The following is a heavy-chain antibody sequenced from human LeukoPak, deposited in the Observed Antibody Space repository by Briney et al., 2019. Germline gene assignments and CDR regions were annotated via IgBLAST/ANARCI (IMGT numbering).Heavy chain of an antibody. CDR2: IYYSGST. CDR3: ARQNSNSGYDPYFDY. CDR1: GGSISSSSYY. J-gene: IGHJ4*02. D-gene: IGHD5-12*01. V-gene: IGHV4-39*01. Sequence: SETLSLTCTVSGGSISSSSYYWGWIRQPPGKGLEWIGSIYYSGSTYYNPSLKSRVTISVDTSKNQFSLKLRSVTAADTAVYYCARQNSNSGYDPYFDYWGQGTLVTVSS.